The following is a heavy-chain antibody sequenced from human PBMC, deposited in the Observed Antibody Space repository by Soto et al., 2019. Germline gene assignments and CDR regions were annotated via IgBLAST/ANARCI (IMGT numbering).Heavy chain of an antibody. CDR1: GDSVSSNSAA. J-gene: IGHJ6*03. CDR2: TYYRSKWYN. Sequence: SQTLSLTYAISGDSVSSNSAAWNWIRQSPSRGLEWLGRTYYRSKWYNDYAVSVKSRITINPDTSKNQFSLQLNSVTPEDTAVYYCARQRRVTGAVYYYYMDVWGKGTTVTVS. V-gene: IGHV6-1*01. CDR3: ARQRRVTGAVYYYYMDV. D-gene: IGHD6-25*01.